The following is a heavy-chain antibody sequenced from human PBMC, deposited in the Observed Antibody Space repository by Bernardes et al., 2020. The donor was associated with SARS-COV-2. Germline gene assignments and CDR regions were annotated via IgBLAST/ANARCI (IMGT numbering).Heavy chain of an antibody. Sequence: ASVKVSCMASGYTFTSYYMHWVRQAPGQGLEWMGIINPSGGSTSCAQNFQGRVTMTRDTSTSTVYMELSSLRSEDTAVYYCARAYYDGGAFDIWGQGTMVTVSS. J-gene: IGHJ3*02. CDR2: INPSGGST. CDR3: ARAYYDGGAFDI. V-gene: IGHV1-46*01. D-gene: IGHD3-22*01. CDR1: GYTFTSYY.